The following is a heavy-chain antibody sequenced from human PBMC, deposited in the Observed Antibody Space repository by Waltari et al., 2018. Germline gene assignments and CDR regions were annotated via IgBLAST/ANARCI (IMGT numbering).Heavy chain of an antibody. J-gene: IGHJ3*02. CDR1: GYTFSTSD. V-gene: IGHV1-8*01. CDR2: MNPNNGNT. D-gene: IGHD2-21*01. CDR3: AREAWAFDI. Sequence: QVQLVQSGAEVKKPGASVKVSCKASGYTFSTSDIHWVRQATGQRLEWMGWMNPNNGNTGYSQEFQGRVTMTRDTSIDTAYMDLSSLRSEDTAVYYCAREAWAFDIWGQGTMVSVSS.